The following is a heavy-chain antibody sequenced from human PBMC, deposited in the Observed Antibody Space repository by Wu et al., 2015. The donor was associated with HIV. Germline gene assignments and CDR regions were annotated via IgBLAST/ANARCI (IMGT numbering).Heavy chain of an antibody. CDR3: ARNTDSVATSLYSLGV. J-gene: IGHJ6*02. CDR1: GYLFTHYG. CDR2: VSAWDGRT. Sequence: QVLLVQSGAEVKKPGASVKVSCKASGYLFTHYGVSWVRLAPGQGLEWVGWVSAWDGRTDYAQKLQGRVTMTTDASTRTAYMELSSLKSEDTAVYYCARNTDSVATSLYSLGVWGQGTVVTVSS. D-gene: IGHD5-12*01. V-gene: IGHV1-18*01.